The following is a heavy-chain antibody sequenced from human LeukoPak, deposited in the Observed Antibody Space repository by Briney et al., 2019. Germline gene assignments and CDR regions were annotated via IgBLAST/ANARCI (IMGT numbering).Heavy chain of an antibody. J-gene: IGHJ3*02. D-gene: IGHD6-13*01. CDR1: GGSISSYY. CDR2: IYYSGST. V-gene: IGHV4-59*12. Sequence: SETLSLTCTVSGGSISSYYWSWIRQPPGKGLEWIEYIYYSGSTNYNPSLKSRVTISVDKSKNQFSLKLSSVTAADTAVYYCARDMEFGSSWYGRGKDAFDIWGQGTMVTVSS. CDR3: ARDMEFGSSWYGRGKDAFDI.